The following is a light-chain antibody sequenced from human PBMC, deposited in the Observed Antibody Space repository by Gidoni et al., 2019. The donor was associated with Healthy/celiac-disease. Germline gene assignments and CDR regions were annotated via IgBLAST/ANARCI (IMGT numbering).Light chain of an antibody. CDR2: DVS. CDR3: SSYTSSSSRV. Sequence: QSALTQPASVSGSPGPSITISCTGTSSYVGGYHYVAWYQQHPVNAPKLMIYDVSNRPSGVSNLFSGSKSGNTASLTISGLQAEDDAEYYCSSYTSSSSRVFVVGTKLTVL. J-gene: IGLJ2*01. CDR1: SSYVGGYHY. V-gene: IGLV2-14*01.